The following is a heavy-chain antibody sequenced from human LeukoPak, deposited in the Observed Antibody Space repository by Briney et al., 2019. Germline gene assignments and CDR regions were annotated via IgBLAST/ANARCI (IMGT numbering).Heavy chain of an antibody. V-gene: IGHV3-21*01. CDR1: GFTFDDYG. J-gene: IGHJ4*02. Sequence: GGSLRLSCAASGFTFDDYGMSWVRQAPGKRLEWVSSISSSSSYIYYADSVKGRFTISRDNAKNSLYLQMNSLRAEDTAVYYCARARGDGTLDYWGQGTLVTVSS. CDR2: ISSSSSYI. CDR3: ARARGDGTLDY. D-gene: IGHD2-21*02.